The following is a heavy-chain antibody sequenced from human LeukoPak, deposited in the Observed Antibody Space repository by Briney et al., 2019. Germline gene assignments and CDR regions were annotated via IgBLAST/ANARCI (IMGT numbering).Heavy chain of an antibody. CDR3: ARSWRYCSGGSCYPIDY. CDR1: GYTFTGYY. V-gene: IGHV1-2*02. CDR2: INPNSGDT. Sequence: SVKVSCKASGYTFTGYYLHWVRQAPGQGLEWMGWINPNSGDTDYAQKFQGRVTMTSDTSISTAYMELSRLRSDDTAVYYCARSWRYCSGGSCYPIDYWGQGTQVTVSS. D-gene: IGHD2-15*01. J-gene: IGHJ4*02.